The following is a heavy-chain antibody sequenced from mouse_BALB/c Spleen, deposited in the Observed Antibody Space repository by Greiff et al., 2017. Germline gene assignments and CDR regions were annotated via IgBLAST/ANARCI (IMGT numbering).Heavy chain of an antibody. CDR3: ARGMVRRNYYAMDY. CDR2: ISSGGST. CDR1: GFTFSSYA. V-gene: IGHV5-6-5*01. J-gene: IGHJ4*01. D-gene: IGHD2-14*01. Sequence: DVKLVESGGGLVKPGGSLKLSCAASGFTFSSYAMSWVRQTPEKRLEWVASISSGGSTYYPDSVKGRFTISRDNARNILYLQMSSLRSEDTAMYYCARGMVRRNYYAMDYWGQGTSVTVSS.